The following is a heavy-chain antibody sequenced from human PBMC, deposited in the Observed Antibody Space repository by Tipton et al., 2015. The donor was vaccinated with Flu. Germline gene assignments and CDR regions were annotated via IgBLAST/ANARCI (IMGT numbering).Heavy chain of an antibody. Sequence: QVQLVQSGGGVVQPGGSLRLSCVASGLSFSSYAMYWVRQAPGKGLEWVASIPYDGSNEFYTDSVKGRFTISRDNSKNTLFLQMNSLRTEDTGFYYCASGGRVGVGYYGMNVWGQGTTVTVSS. V-gene: IGHV3-30*02. CDR2: IPYDGSNE. CDR1: GLSFSSYA. CDR3: ASGGRVGVGYYGMNV. J-gene: IGHJ6*02. D-gene: IGHD3-16*01.